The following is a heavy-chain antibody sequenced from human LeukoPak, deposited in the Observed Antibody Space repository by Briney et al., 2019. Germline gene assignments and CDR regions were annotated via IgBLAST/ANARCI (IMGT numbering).Heavy chain of an antibody. Sequence: SETLSLTCTVSGGSISSGDYYWSWIRQPPGKGLEWIGYIYYSGSTYYNPSLESRVTISVDTSKNQFSLKLSSVTAADTAVYYCARAVVPAANNWFDPWGQGTLVTVSS. CDR2: IYYSGST. V-gene: IGHV4-30-4*01. D-gene: IGHD2-2*01. J-gene: IGHJ5*02. CDR3: ARAVVPAANNWFDP. CDR1: GGSISSGDYY.